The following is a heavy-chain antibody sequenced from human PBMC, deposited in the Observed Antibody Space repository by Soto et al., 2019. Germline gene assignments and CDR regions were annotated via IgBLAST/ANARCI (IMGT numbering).Heavy chain of an antibody. Sequence: SETLSLTCTVSGGSIGSYYWSWIRQPPGKGLEWIGYIYYSGTTNYNPSLKSRVTISIDTSKKQFSLKLSSVTAADTAVYYCARDVGYYDRSGQHLDLWGQGSQVTVS. CDR3: ARDVGYYDRSGQHLDL. D-gene: IGHD3-22*01. V-gene: IGHV4-59*01. J-gene: IGHJ5*02. CDR2: IYYSGTT. CDR1: GGSIGSYY.